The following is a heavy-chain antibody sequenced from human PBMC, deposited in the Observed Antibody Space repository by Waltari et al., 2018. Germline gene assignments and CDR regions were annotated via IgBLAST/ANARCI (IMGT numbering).Heavy chain of an antibody. D-gene: IGHD1-1*01. V-gene: IGHV4-39*01. CDR1: GDSLSSSYL. Sequence: QLQLQESGPGLVKPSETLSLTCTVSGDSLSSSYLWGWIRQPPGKGLEWIGRISYSGTPFYNPSLKSRLTISVDTSKNQFSLNLRSVTAADTAIYFCATHRGVHEDFQYWGQGTLVTVSS. J-gene: IGHJ1*01. CDR2: ISYSGTP. CDR3: ATHRGVHEDFQY.